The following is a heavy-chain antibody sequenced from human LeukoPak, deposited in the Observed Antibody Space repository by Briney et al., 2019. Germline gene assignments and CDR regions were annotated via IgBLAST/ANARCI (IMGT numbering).Heavy chain of an antibody. Sequence: GGSLRLSCEASGFTFRNYDMSWVRQAPGKGLEWVSGINWNGDSTGYADSVKGRFTISRDNAKNSLYLQMNSLRAEDTALYYCARDHTVTYSSAWYHPGYWGQGTLVTVSS. V-gene: IGHV3-20*04. J-gene: IGHJ4*02. D-gene: IGHD6-19*01. CDR3: ARDHTVTYSSAWYHPGY. CDR2: INWNGDST. CDR1: GFTFRNYD.